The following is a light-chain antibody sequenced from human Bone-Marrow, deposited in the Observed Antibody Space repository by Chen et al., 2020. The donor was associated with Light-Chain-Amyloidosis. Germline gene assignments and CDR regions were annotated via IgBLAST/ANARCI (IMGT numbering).Light chain of an antibody. CDR1: QRILYTSNNETY. J-gene: IGKJ4*01. Sequence: DIGVTQSPDSLAVSLGERACSNCRSSQRILYTSNNETYVAWYQQKPGLPPKLLIYWASTRASGVPDRFSGSGSGTDFTLTFSSLRAENVAVYFCQQYYTPPLNIGGGTKVEI. CDR2: WAS. V-gene: IGKV4-1*01. CDR3: QQYYTPPLN.